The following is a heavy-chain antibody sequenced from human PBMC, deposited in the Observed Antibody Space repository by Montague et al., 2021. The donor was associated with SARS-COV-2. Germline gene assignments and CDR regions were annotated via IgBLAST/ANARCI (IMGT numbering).Heavy chain of an antibody. D-gene: IGHD1-26*01. CDR2: IYWDDDK. J-gene: IGHJ3*02. CDR3: ARIWGATRGDAFDI. V-gene: IGHV2-5*02. Sequence: PALVKPTQTLTLTCTVSGFSLSSSGVGVGWIRQPPGKALEWLALIYWDDDKRYSPSLKSRLTITKDTSKNQVVLTMTNMDPVDTATYYCARIWGATRGDAFDIWGQGTMVTVSS. CDR1: GFSLSSSGVG.